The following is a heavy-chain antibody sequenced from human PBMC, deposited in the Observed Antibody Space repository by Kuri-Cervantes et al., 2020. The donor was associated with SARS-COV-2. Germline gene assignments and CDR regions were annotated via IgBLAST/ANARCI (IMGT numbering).Heavy chain of an antibody. D-gene: IGHD2-15*01. CDR3: ARMITSGGSWYYYYGMDV. CDR1: GYTFTSYD. CDR2: MNPNSGNT. J-gene: IGHJ6*02. Sequence: ASVKVSCKASGYTFTSYDINWVRQATGQGLEWMGWMNPNSGNTGYAQKFQGRVTMTRNTSISTAYMELRSLRSDDTAVYYCARMITSGGSWYYYYGMDVWGQGTAVTVSS. V-gene: IGHV1-8*01.